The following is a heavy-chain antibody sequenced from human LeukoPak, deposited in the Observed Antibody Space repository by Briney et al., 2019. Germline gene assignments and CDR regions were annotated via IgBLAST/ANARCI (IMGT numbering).Heavy chain of an antibody. CDR1: GFTFSSYS. Sequence: GGSLRLSCAASGFTFSSYSMNWVRQAPGKGLEWVASINSDGSEGYYADVVKGRFTISRDNAKNSLYLQINSLRAEDTAVYYCARSSYSSSSSVWGQGTMVTVSS. D-gene: IGHD6-6*01. V-gene: IGHV3-7*03. J-gene: IGHJ3*01. CDR3: ARSSYSSSSSV. CDR2: INSDGSEG.